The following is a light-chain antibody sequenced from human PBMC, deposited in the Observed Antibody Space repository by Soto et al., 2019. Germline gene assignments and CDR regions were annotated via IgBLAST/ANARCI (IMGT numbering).Light chain of an antibody. CDR2: RNN. CDR1: SSNIGTNY. CDR3: ATWDDSLSGYV. V-gene: IGLV1-47*01. J-gene: IGLJ1*01. Sequence: QSVLTQPPSASGTPGQRVTISCSGSSSNIGTNYVYWYQQLPGTAPKLLIYRNNQRTSGVPDGFSGSKSGTSASLAISGLRSEDEADYYCATWDDSLSGYVFRTGTKPTVL.